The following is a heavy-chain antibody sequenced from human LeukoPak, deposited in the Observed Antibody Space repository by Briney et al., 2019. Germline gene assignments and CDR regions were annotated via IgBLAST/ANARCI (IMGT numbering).Heavy chain of an antibody. CDR3: ARDSQRKIFGGILRAFDI. V-gene: IGHV4-59*01. J-gene: IGHJ3*02. CDR1: GGSISSYY. CDR2: IYYSGST. D-gene: IGHD3-3*01. Sequence: PSETLSLTCTVSGGSISSYYWSWIRQPLGKGLEWIGYIYYSGSTNYNPSLKSRVTISVDTSKNQFSLKLSSVTAADTAVYYCARDSQRKIFGGILRAFDIWGQGTMVTVSS.